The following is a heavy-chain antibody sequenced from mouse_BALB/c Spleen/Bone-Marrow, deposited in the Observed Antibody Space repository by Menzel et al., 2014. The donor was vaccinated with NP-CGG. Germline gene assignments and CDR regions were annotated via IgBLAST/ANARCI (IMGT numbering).Heavy chain of an antibody. V-gene: IGHV1S56*01. J-gene: IGHJ2*01. CDR1: GYTFTSYY. D-gene: IGHD2-4*01. Sequence: QVQLQQSGPELVKPGASVRISCKASGYTFTSYYIHWVKQRPGQGLEWIGWIYPGNVNTQYNEKFMGKATLTADKSSGTAYMQLSSLTSEDSAVHFCARGITTRGGDCWGQGTTLTVTS. CDR3: ARGITTRGGDC. CDR2: IYPGNVNT.